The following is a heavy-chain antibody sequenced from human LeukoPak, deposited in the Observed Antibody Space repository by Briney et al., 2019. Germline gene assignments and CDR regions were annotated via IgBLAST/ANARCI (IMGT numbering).Heavy chain of an antibody. V-gene: IGHV3-66*01. Sequence: GGSLRLSCAASGFTVISHYMSWVRQAPGKGLEWVSVIYRGDGTYYADSVKGRFTISSDNSKNTVYLQMNSLSVDDTAVYYCARDIGGTVEVATMNYWGQGTLVTVSS. D-gene: IGHD5-24*01. CDR3: ARDIGGTVEVATMNY. CDR2: IYRGDGT. CDR1: GFTVISHY. J-gene: IGHJ4*02.